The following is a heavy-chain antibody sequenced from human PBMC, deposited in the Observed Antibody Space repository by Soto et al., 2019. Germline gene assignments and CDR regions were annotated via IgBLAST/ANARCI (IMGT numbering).Heavy chain of an antibody. J-gene: IGHJ6*02. CDR1: GGSFSGYY. V-gene: IGHV4-34*01. Sequence: QVQLQQWGAGLLKPSETLSLTCAVYGGSFSGYYWSWIRQPPGKGLEWIGEINHSGSTNYNPSLKRRVTISVDTSKNQFSLKLSSVTAADTAVYYCARGPRDGYKYYYYYGMDVWGQGTTVTVSS. D-gene: IGHD5-12*01. CDR3: ARGPRDGYKYYYYYGMDV. CDR2: INHSGST.